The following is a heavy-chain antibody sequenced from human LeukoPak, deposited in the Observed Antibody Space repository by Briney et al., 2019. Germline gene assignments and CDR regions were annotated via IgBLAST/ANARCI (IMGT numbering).Heavy chain of an antibody. CDR1: GFTFNNYA. V-gene: IGHV3-30*04. D-gene: IGHD1-26*01. CDR3: TRVVNAFDI. Sequence: GGSLRLSCAASGFTFNNYAMHWVRQAPGKGLEWVAFISYEGRDKCYADSVKGRFTISRDNSENTLYLQMNSLRPEDTAVYYCTRVVNAFDIWGQGTMVTVSS. CDR2: ISYEGRDK. J-gene: IGHJ3*02.